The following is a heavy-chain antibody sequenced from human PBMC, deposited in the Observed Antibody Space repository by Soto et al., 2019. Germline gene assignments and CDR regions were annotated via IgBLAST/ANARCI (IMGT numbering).Heavy chain of an antibody. V-gene: IGHV4-59*01. CDR3: ARDTARRGLQYYYYMDV. CDR2: IYYSGST. CDR1: GGSISSYY. D-gene: IGHD6-6*01. Sequence: LSLTCTVSGGSISSYYWSWIRQPPGKGLEWIGYIYYSGSTNYNPSLKSRVTISVDTSKNQFSLKLSSVTAADTAVYYCARDTARRGLQYYYYMDVWGKGTTVTVS. J-gene: IGHJ6*03.